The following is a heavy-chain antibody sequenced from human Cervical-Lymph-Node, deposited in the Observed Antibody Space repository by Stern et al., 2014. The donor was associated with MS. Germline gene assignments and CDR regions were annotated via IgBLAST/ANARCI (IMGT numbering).Heavy chain of an antibody. CDR2: ISNDAKNT. Sequence: QVQLVESGGGVVQPGRSLRLSCAASGFTFSSYAMHWVRQAPGKGLEWVAVISNDAKNTNYADSVKGRFSISRDNSKNTLDLQMNSLRMEDTAQYYCVPGSGALDFWGQGTLVAVSS. D-gene: IGHD3-10*01. V-gene: IGHV3-30*03. CDR1: GFTFSSYA. J-gene: IGHJ4*02. CDR3: VPGSGALDF.